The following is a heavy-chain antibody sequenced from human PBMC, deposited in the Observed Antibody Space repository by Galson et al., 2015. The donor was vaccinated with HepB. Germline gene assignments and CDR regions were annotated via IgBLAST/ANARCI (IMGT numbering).Heavy chain of an antibody. CDR3: ARGVAYSSAWYFLAGYYGMDV. Sequence: SLRLSCEAYGFTFSSYAMHWVRQPPGRGLEWVAIISYDGSNRYYEGPVKGRFTISRANSKNTLYLQMNSLRAEARVLYYCARGVAYSSAWYFLAGYYGMDVWGQGTTVTVSS. CDR1: GFTFSSYA. V-gene: IGHV3-30-3*01. CDR2: ISYDGSNR. D-gene: IGHD6-19*01. J-gene: IGHJ6*02.